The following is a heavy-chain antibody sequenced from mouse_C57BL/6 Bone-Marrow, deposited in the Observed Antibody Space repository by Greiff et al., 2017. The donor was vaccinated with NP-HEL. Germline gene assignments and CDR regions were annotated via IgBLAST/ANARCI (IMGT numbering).Heavy chain of an antibody. J-gene: IGHJ4*01. Sequence: VKLVESGAELARPGASVKLSCKASGYTFTSYGISWVKQRTGQGLEWIGEIYPRSGNTYYNEKFKGKATLTADKSSSTAYMELRSLTSEDSAVYFCAREYYGSRRAPYAMDYWGQGTSVTVSS. V-gene: IGHV1-81*01. CDR2: IYPRSGNT. CDR1: GYTFTSYG. D-gene: IGHD1-1*01. CDR3: AREYYGSRRAPYAMDY.